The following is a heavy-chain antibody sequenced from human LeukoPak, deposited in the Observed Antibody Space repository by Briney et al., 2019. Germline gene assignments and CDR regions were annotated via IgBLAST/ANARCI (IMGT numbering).Heavy chain of an antibody. Sequence: GGSLRLSCAASGFTVSSNYMSWVRQAPGKGLEWVSVIYSGGSTYYADSVKGRFTISRDNSKSTLYLQMNSLRAEDTAVYYCARGKGTNEFDYWGQGTLVTVSS. D-gene: IGHD1-7*01. CDR3: ARGKGTNEFDY. CDR1: GFTVSSNY. CDR2: IYSGGST. J-gene: IGHJ4*02. V-gene: IGHV3-66*02.